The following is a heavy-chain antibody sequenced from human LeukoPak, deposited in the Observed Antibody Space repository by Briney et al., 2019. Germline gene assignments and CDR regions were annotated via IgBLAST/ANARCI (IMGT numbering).Heavy chain of an antibody. V-gene: IGHV3-21*01. CDR1: GFTFSSYS. D-gene: IGHD2-2*01. CDR3: ARGHPRGIVVVPAGKSHDY. Sequence: GGSLRLSCAASGFTFSSYSMNWVRQAPGKGLEWVSSISSSSSYIYYADSVKGRFTISGDNAKNSLYLQMNSLRAEDTAVYYCARGHPRGIVVVPAGKSHDYWGQGTLVTVSS. CDR2: ISSSSSYI. J-gene: IGHJ4*02.